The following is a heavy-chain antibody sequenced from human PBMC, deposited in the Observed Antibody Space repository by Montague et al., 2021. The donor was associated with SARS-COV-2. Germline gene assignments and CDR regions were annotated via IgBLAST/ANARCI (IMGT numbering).Heavy chain of an antibody. CDR2: IYYSGST. CDR1: GDSIGSATYY. V-gene: IGHV4-39*01. D-gene: IGHD3/OR15-3a*01. J-gene: IGHJ5*02. CDR3: ANRLPGLDHPFDP. Sequence: SETLSLTCDVSGDSIGSATYYWAWIRQPPGRGLEWIGNIYYSGSTMYNPSLKSRVTMSVDTSKNQFSLHLNLVTAADTAVYYWANRLPGLDHPFDPWGQGTLVTVSS.